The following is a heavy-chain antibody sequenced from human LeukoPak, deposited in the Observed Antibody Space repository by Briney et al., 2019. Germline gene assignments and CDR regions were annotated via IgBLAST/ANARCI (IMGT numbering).Heavy chain of an antibody. Sequence: ASVKVSCKASGYTFTSYGISWVRQAPGQGLEWMGWISAYNGNTNYAQKLQGRVTMTTDTSTSTAYMELRSLRPDDTAVYYCAREVRIWGGGSCHFDYWGQGTLVTVSS. J-gene: IGHJ4*02. CDR3: AREVRIWGGGSCHFDY. CDR2: ISAYNGNT. CDR1: GYTFTSYG. V-gene: IGHV1-18*01. D-gene: IGHD2-15*01.